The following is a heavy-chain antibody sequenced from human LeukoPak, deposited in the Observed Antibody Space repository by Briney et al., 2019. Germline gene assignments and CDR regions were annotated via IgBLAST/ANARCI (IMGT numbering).Heavy chain of an antibody. Sequence: SETLSLTCTVSGGSISSYYWSWLRQPPGKGLDWIGYIYYSGSTNYNPSLQSRVTISVDTSKNQFSLKLSSVTAADTAVYYCARGLHSGHVDYWGQGTLVTVSS. V-gene: IGHV4-59*01. D-gene: IGHD5-12*01. CDR1: GGSISSYY. CDR2: IYYSGST. CDR3: ARGLHSGHVDY. J-gene: IGHJ4*02.